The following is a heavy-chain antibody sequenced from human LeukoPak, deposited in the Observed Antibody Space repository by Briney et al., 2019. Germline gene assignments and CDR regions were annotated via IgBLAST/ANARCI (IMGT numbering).Heavy chain of an antibody. J-gene: IGHJ4*02. D-gene: IGHD6-19*01. CDR1: GFTFSAYS. CDR2: ITTSSTYT. V-gene: IGHV3-21*01. Sequence: PGGSLRLSCAASGFTFSAYSMNWVRQAPGKGLEWVSSITTSSTYTYYADSVKGRFTISRDNAKNSLYLQVNSLRAEDTAVYYCARDRPVVGTVWGQGTLVTVSS. CDR3: ARDRPVVGTV.